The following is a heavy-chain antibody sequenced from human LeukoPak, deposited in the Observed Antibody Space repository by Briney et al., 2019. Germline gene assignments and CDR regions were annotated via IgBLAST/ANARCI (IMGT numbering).Heavy chain of an antibody. J-gene: IGHJ6*02. D-gene: IGHD4/OR15-4a*01. CDR1: GYSFTSYW. Sequence: GESLKISCKGSGYSFTSYWIGWVRQMPGKGLEWMGIIYPGDSDTRYSPSFQGQVTISADKSISTAYLQWSSLKASDTAMYYCARQPVAANSYYCYYGMDVWGQGTTVTVSS. V-gene: IGHV5-51*01. CDR2: IYPGDSDT. CDR3: ARQPVAANSYYCYYGMDV.